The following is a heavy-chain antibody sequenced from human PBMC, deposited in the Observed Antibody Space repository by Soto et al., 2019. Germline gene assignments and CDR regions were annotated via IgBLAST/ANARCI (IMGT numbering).Heavy chain of an antibody. D-gene: IGHD4-4*01. V-gene: IGHV1-69*04. CDR1: AGTFSSYA. Sequence: ASVKVSCKASAGTFSSYAISWVRQAPGQGLEWMGRIIPILGIANYAQKFQGRVTITADKSTSTAYMELSSLRSEDTAVYYCARARSNYDNWFDAWGQGTLVTVSS. J-gene: IGHJ5*02. CDR3: ARARSNYDNWFDA. CDR2: IIPILGIA.